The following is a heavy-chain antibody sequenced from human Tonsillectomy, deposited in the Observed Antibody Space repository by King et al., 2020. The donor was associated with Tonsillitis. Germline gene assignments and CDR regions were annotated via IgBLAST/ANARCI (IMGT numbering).Heavy chain of an antibody. D-gene: IGHD3-22*01. Sequence: VQLVESGGGLLQPGGSLRLSCAASGFTFSSYAMNWVRQAPGKGLEWVSGISGSGGSTYYADSVKGRFTISRDNSKNTLYLQMSSLRAEDTAVYYCAKVMAEGNYYYDMSQIRSYYYYGMDVWGQGTTVTVSS. CDR1: GFTFSSYA. CDR2: ISGSGGST. J-gene: IGHJ6*02. CDR3: AKVMAEGNYYYDMSQIRSYYYYGMDV. V-gene: IGHV3-23*04.